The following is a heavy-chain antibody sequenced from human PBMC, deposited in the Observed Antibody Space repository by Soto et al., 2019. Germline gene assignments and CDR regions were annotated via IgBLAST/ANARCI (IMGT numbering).Heavy chain of an antibody. V-gene: IGHV3-7*03. J-gene: IGHJ4*02. CDR2: IKEDGSEK. CDR1: GFTFSSYW. CDR3: ARSIAAAGDY. Sequence: EVQVVESGGGLVQPGGSLRLSCAASGFTFSSYWMSWVRLAPGKGLEWVANIKEDGSEKFYVDSVKGRFTISKDNAKNSVYLQMNSLRAEDTAVYYCARSIAAAGDYWGQGTLVIVSS. D-gene: IGHD6-13*01.